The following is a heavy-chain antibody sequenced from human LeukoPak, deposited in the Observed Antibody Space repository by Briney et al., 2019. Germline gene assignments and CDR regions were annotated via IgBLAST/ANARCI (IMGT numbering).Heavy chain of an antibody. CDR1: GFTFTDYY. CDR2: ISSSDSTI. CDR3: ARDMTTVTTGDY. V-gene: IGHV3-11*04. D-gene: IGHD4-17*01. Sequence: GGSLRLSCAASGFTFTDYYMNWIRQAPGKGLEWVSYISSSDSTIYYADSVKGRFTISRDNARNSLYLQMNSLRVEDTAVYYCARDMTTVTTGDYWGQGTLVTVSS. J-gene: IGHJ4*02.